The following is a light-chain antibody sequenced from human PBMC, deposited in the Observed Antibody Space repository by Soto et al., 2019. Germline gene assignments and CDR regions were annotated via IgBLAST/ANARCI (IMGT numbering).Light chain of an antibody. Sequence: EIVLTQSPGTLSLSPGERATLSCRASQSVSSSYLAWYQLKPGQASRLLIYGASSRATGIPDRFSGSGSGTDFTLTSNRLEPEDFAVYYCQQYGRSLYSFGQGTKLEIK. J-gene: IGKJ2*03. CDR3: QQYGRSLYS. CDR1: QSVSSSY. V-gene: IGKV3-20*01. CDR2: GAS.